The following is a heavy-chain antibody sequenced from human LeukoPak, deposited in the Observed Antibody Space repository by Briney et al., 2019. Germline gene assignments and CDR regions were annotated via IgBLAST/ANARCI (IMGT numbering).Heavy chain of an antibody. CDR3: ARQGGYYSVLYYFDY. CDR1: GGSISSSSYY. D-gene: IGHD3-22*01. V-gene: IGHV4-39*01. Sequence: SETLSLTCTVSGGSISSSSYYWGWIRQPPGKGLEWIGSIYYGGNTYYNPSLKSRGTISVDTSKNQFSLKLSSVPAADTAVYYCARQGGYYSVLYYFDYWGQGTLVTVSS. CDR2: IYYGGNT. J-gene: IGHJ4*02.